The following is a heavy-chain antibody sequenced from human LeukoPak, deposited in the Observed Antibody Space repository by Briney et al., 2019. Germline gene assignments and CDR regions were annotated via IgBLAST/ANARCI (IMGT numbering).Heavy chain of an antibody. CDR3: ARDPLTTVVTPPYYYYMDV. D-gene: IGHD4-23*01. CDR2: ISSSSSTI. V-gene: IGHV3-48*01. CDR1: GFTFSSYS. Sequence: GGSLRLSCAASGFTFSSYSMNWVRQAPGKGLEWVSYISSSSSTIYYADSVKGRFTISRDNAKNSLYLQMNSLRAEDTAVYYCARDPLTTVVTPPYYYYMDVWGKGTTVTVSS. J-gene: IGHJ6*03.